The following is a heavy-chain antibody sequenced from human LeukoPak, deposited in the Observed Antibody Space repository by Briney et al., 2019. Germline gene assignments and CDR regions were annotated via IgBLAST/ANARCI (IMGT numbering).Heavy chain of an antibody. CDR3: ARGKTQGDFWSGYSYTDAFDI. J-gene: IGHJ3*02. V-gene: IGHV1-2*02. CDR1: GYTFSGYY. Sequence: ASVKVSCKASGYTFSGYYMHWVRQAPGQGLEWMGWINPNSGGTNYAQKFQGRVTMTRDTSISTAYMELIRLRSADTAVYYCARGKTQGDFWSGYSYTDAFDIWGQGTMVTVSS. D-gene: IGHD3-3*01. CDR2: INPNSGGT.